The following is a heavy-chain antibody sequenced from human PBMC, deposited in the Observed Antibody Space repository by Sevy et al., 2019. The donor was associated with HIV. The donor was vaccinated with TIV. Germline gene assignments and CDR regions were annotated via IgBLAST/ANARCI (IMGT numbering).Heavy chain of an antibody. V-gene: IGHV3-15*01. CDR3: TTGRLGYCSGGNCYSGGY. Sequence: GGSLRISFAASGFTFSNPCMSWVRQAPGKGLEWVGRIKSKTDGGTTDYAAPVKGRFIISRDDSKNTLYLQMNSLQTEDTAVYYSTTGRLGYCSGGNCYSGGYWGPGTLVTVSS. CDR1: GFTFSNPC. D-gene: IGHD2-15*01. J-gene: IGHJ4*02. CDR2: IKSKTDGGTT.